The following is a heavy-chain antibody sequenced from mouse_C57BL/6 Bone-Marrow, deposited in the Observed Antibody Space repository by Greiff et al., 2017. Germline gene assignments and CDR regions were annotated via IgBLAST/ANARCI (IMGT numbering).Heavy chain of an antibody. V-gene: IGHV1-19*01. Sequence: VHVKQSGPVLVKPGASVKMSCKASGYTFTDYYMNWVKQSHGKSLEWIGVINPYNGGTSYNQKFKGKATLTVDKSSSTAYMELNSLTSEDSAVYYCARCEISHYYGSSYWYFDVWGTGTTVTVSS. CDR2: INPYNGGT. CDR1: GYTFTDYY. J-gene: IGHJ1*03. CDR3: ARCEISHYYGSSYWYFDV. D-gene: IGHD1-1*01.